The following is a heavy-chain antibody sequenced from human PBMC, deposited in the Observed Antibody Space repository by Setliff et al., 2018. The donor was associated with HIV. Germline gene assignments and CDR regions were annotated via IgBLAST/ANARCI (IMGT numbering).Heavy chain of an antibody. CDR2: VYYTWNT. CDR1: GGSISRRDYC. V-gene: IGHV4-39*01. Sequence: SDTLSLTCTVSGGSISRRDYCWGWIRQPPGKGLEWIGSVYYTWNTYYNPSLKSRVTVSVDTSKNQFSLKLSSVTAADTAVYYCATDSGSHGAFDIWGQGTMVTVPS. J-gene: IGHJ3*02. CDR3: ATDSGSHGAFDI. D-gene: IGHD1-26*01.